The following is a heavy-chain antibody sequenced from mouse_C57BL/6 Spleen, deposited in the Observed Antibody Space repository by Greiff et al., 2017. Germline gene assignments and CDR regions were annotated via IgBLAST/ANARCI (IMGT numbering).Heavy chain of an antibody. V-gene: IGHV1-18*01. J-gene: IGHJ4*01. D-gene: IGHD2-12*01. CDR3: ARRENYSQTMDY. CDR1: GYTFTDYN. CDR2: INPNNGGT. Sequence: VQLKESGPELVKPGASVKIPCTASGYTFTDYNMDWVKQSHGKSLEWIGDINPNNGGTIYNQKFKGKATLTVDKSSSTAYMELRSLTSEDTAVYYCARRENYSQTMDYWGQGTSVTVSS.